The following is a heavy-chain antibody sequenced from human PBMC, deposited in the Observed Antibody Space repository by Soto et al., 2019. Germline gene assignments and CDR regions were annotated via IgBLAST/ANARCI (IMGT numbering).Heavy chain of an antibody. D-gene: IGHD3-10*01. CDR1: GFTFSNSW. Sequence: EVHLVESGGGLVQPGGSLRLSCAASGFTFSNSWMTWVRQAAGKGLEWVANMNQDGSNKYYVDSVRGRFTISRDNARNSLYLQKNSLRAEDTAVYYCARDPGFGAIDYWGQGILVTVSS. J-gene: IGHJ4*02. CDR2: MNQDGSNK. CDR3: ARDPGFGAIDY. V-gene: IGHV3-7*01.